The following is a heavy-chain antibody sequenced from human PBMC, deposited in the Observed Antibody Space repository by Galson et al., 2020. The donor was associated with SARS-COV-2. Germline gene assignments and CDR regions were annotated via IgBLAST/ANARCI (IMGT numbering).Heavy chain of an antibody. D-gene: IGHD4-17*01. CDR3: ARDRDGDYYFDY. J-gene: IGHJ4*02. Sequence: GGSLRLSCAVSGFTFSSYSMNWVRQAPGKGLEWVSSISSSSSYTYYADSVKGRFTISRDNAKNSLYLQMNSLRAEDTAVYYCARDRDGDYYFDYGGQGTLVTVSS. CDR1: GFTFSSYS. V-gene: IGHV3-21*01. CDR2: ISSSSSYT.